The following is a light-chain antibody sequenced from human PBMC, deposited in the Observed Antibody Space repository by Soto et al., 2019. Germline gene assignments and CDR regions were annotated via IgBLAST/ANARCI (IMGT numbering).Light chain of an antibody. CDR2: EVR. Sequence: QSVLTQPASVSGSVGQSITISCTGTSSDVGGYDFVSWYQHHPGKAPKLIIYEVRTRPSGVSDRFSGSKSGNTASLTISGVQAGEEGDYFCSSNTSGWGVFGTGTKVPGL. CDR1: SSDVGGYDF. V-gene: IGLV2-14*01. J-gene: IGLJ1*01. CDR3: SSNTSGWGV.